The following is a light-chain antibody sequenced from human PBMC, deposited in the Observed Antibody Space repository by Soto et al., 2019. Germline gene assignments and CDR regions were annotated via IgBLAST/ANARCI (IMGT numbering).Light chain of an antibody. CDR2: AAS. Sequence: DIPVTESPSSLSASVRGGATXTGRASQDIAIYLAWYQQKPGEAPKLLIYAASTLYGGVPSRFSGSGSGTDFALTITSLQAEDFATYYCQQLRMYPSTFGGGTKV. CDR1: QDIAIY. V-gene: IGKV1-9*01. CDR3: QQLRMYPST. J-gene: IGKJ4*01.